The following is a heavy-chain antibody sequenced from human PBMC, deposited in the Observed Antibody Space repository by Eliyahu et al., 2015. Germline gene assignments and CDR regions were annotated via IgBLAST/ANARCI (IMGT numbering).Heavy chain of an antibody. J-gene: IGHJ6*02. V-gene: IGHV1-18*04. D-gene: IGHD3-9*01. CDR2: ISAYNGNT. CDR1: GYTFTSYG. CDR3: ARDMRANYDILTGYWDYYYGMDV. Sequence: QVQLVQSGAEVKKPGASVKVSCKASGYTFTSYGISWVRQAPRQGLEWMGWISAYNGNTNYAQKLQGRVTMTTDTSTSTAYMELRSLRSDDTAVYYCARDMRANYDILTGYWDYYYGMDVWGQGTTVTVSS.